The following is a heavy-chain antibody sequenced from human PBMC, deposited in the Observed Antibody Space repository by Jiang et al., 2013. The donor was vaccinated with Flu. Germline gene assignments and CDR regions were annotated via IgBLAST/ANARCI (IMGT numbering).Heavy chain of an antibody. D-gene: IGHD3-16*01. CDR1: GFTLSGRA. V-gene: IGHV3-30*04. CDR3: ARGSLGSASFDS. CDR2: VSSDESNI. Sequence: VQLVESGGGVVQPGRSLRLSCAASGFTLSGRAMHWLRQAPGKGLEWVAVVSSDESNIYYSDSVKGRFTISRDISKNTLFLQMNSLRPEDTAVYFCARGSLGSASFDSWGQGALVTVSS. J-gene: IGHJ4*02.